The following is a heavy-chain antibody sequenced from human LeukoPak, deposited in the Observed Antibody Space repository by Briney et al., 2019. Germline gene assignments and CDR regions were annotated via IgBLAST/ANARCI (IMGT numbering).Heavy chain of an antibody. CDR1: GYTFTSHD. CDR3: ARLYRLRSGYERNYYYYYMDV. V-gene: IGHV1-8*03. Sequence: GASVKVSCKASGYTFTSHDINWVRQATGQGLEWMGWMNPNSGNTGYAQKFQGRVTITRNNSISTVYMELSSLRSEDTAVYYCARLYRLRSGYERNYYYYYMDVWGKGTTVTISS. CDR2: MNPNSGNT. J-gene: IGHJ6*03. D-gene: IGHD5-12*01.